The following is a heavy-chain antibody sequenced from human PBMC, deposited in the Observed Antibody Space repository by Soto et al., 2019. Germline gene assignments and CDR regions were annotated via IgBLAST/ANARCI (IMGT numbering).Heavy chain of an antibody. V-gene: IGHV3-33*01. J-gene: IGHJ6*02. CDR2: IWFDGSNE. Sequence: PGGSLRLSCAASGFTFSDYGMHWVRQAPGEGLQWVAVIWFDGSNEHYADSVKGRFTISRDNSKNTLYLQMYSLRAGDTAVYYCARGSLYCSSTSCSYGMDVWGQGTTGTVSS. CDR3: ARGSLYCSSTSCSYGMDV. CDR1: GFTFSDYG. D-gene: IGHD2-15*01.